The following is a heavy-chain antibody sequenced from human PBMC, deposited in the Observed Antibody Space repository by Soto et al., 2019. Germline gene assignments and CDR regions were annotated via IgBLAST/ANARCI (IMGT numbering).Heavy chain of an antibody. CDR1: GGSISGGDYY. D-gene: IGHD2-2*01. CDR3: RGYCSSTSCYGPYYYYGMDV. J-gene: IGHJ6*02. CDR2: IYYSGST. Sequence: PSETLSLTCTVSGGSISGGDYYWSWIRQPPGKGLEWIGYIYYSGSTYYNPSLKSRVTISVDTSKNQFSLKLSSVTAADTAVYYCRGYCSSTSCYGPYYYYGMDVWGQGTTVTVSS. V-gene: IGHV4-30-4*01.